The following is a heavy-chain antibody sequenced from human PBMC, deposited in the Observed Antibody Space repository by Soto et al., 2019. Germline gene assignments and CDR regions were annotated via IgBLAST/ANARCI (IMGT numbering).Heavy chain of an antibody. D-gene: IGHD3-22*01. V-gene: IGHV1-18*04. CDR3: ATEPIYYNDGSGYYPLGH. CDR1: GYNFATYG. J-gene: IGHJ4*02. Sequence: GASVKVSCKASGYNFATYGFSWVRQAPGQGLECVGWISAHNGDTHYSQKFQGRVTLTTDTSTNTGYMELRSLTSDDTAVYFCATEPIYYNDGSGYYPLGHWGQGTLVTVSS. CDR2: ISAHNGDT.